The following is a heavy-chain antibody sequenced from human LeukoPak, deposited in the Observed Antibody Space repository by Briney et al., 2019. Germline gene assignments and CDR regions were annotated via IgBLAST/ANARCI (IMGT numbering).Heavy chain of an antibody. D-gene: IGHD3-9*01. Sequence: QVQPQQWGAGLLKPSETLSLTCAVYGGSFSGYYWSWIRQPPGKGLEWIGEINHSGSTNYNPSLKSRVTISVDTSKNQFSLKLSSVTAADTAVYYCARGGGDDILTGYYFDPWGQGTLVTVSP. CDR1: GGSFSGYY. J-gene: IGHJ5*02. V-gene: IGHV4-34*01. CDR2: INHSGST. CDR3: ARGGGDDILTGYYFDP.